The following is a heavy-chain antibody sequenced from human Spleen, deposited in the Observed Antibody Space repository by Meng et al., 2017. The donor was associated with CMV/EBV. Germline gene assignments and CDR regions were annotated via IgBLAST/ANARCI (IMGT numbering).Heavy chain of an antibody. J-gene: IGHJ3*02. CDR2: IYSGGSST. CDR1: GLTFSSYA. V-gene: IGHV3-23*03. CDR3: AKDQGYLDAFDI. D-gene: IGHD2-21*01. Sequence: CAASGLTFSSYAMSWVGQAPGKGLEWVSVIYSGGSSTYYADSVKGRFTISRDNSKNTLYLQMNSLRAEDTAVYYCAKDQGYLDAFDIWGQGTMVTVSS.